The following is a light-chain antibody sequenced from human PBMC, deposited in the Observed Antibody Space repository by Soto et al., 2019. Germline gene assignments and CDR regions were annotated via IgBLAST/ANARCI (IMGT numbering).Light chain of an antibody. Sequence: QMTQTPCALSGSVVDRFTSTFRASQTISSWLAWYQQKPGKAPKLLIYKASTLKSGVPSRFSGSGSGTEFTLTMSSLQPDDFATYYCQHYNSYSEAFGQGTKVDI. CDR1: QTISSW. CDR3: QHYNSYSEA. CDR2: KAS. V-gene: IGKV1-5*03. J-gene: IGKJ1*01.